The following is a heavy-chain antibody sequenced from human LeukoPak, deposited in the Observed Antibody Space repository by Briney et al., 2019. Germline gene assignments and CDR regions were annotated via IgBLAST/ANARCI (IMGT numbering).Heavy chain of an antibody. CDR1: GGSISSSSYY. CDR2: IYYSGST. CDR3: ARGGKGYYYDSSGYHWFDY. Sequence: SETLSLTCTVSGGSISSSSYYWGWIRQPPGKGLEWIGSIYYSGSTYYNPSLKSRVTISVDTSKNQFSLKLSSVTAADTAVYYCARGGKGYYYDSSGYHWFDYWGQGTLVTVSS. V-gene: IGHV4-39*07. D-gene: IGHD3-22*01. J-gene: IGHJ4*02.